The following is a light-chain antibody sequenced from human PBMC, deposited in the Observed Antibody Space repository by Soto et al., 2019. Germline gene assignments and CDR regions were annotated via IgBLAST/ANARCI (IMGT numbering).Light chain of an antibody. Sequence: EIVLTQSPGTLSLSPGERATLSCRASQSVSSSYLAWYQQKPGQAPRLLIYGASSRATGFPDRFSGSGSGPDFTLTISRLEPEDLAVDDCQQYGSSGSTFGQGTKLEIK. V-gene: IGKV3-20*01. CDR1: QSVSSSY. CDR3: QQYGSSGST. J-gene: IGKJ2*02. CDR2: GAS.